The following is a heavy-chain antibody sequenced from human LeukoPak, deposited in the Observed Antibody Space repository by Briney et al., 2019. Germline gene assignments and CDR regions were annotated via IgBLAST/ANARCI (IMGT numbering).Heavy chain of an antibody. V-gene: IGHV3-23*01. CDR3: AKDQIALLGSFFDY. Sequence: PGGSLRLSCAASGFTCRNFGMSWVRQAPGKGLEWVSSVRGSGGSTYYADSVKGRFTISRDNSKNTLYLQMNSLRAEDTAVYYCAKDQIALLGSFFDYWGQGTLVTVSS. CDR2: VRGSGGST. D-gene: IGHD2/OR15-2a*01. J-gene: IGHJ4*02. CDR1: GFTCRNFG.